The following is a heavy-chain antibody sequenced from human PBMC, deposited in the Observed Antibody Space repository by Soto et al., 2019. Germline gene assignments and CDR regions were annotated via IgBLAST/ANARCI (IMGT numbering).Heavy chain of an antibody. D-gene: IGHD2-15*01. Sequence: SVKVSCKASGFTFTSSAVQWVRQARGQRLEWIGWIVVGSGNTNYAQKFQERVTITRDMSTSTAYMELSSLRSEDTAVYYCAADRPYCSGGSCYSVSGYWGQGTLVTVSS. CDR1: GFTFTSSA. CDR3: AADRPYCSGGSCYSVSGY. V-gene: IGHV1-58*01. CDR2: IVVGSGNT. J-gene: IGHJ4*02.